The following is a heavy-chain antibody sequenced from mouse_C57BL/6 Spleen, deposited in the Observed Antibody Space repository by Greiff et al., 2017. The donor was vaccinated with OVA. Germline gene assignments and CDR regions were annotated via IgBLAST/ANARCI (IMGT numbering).Heavy chain of an antibody. CDR3: VRDLYYYGSSYEDYAMDY. CDR1: GFTFNTYA. CDR2: IRSKSSNYAT. J-gene: IGHJ4*01. Sequence: EVKLVVSGGGLVQPKGSLKLSCAASGFTFNTYAMHWVRQAPGKGLEWVARIRSKSSNYATYYAESVKDRFTISRDDSQSMLYLQMNNLKTEDTAMYYCVRDLYYYGSSYEDYAMDYWGQGTSVTVSS. V-gene: IGHV10-3*01. D-gene: IGHD1-1*01.